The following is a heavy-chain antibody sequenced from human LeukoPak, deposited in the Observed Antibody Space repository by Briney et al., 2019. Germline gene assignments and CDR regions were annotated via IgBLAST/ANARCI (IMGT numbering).Heavy chain of an antibody. CDR1: GGSISSGSYY. CDR2: IYYSGST. J-gene: IGHJ4*02. Sequence: SETLSLTCTVSGGSISSGSYYWGWIRQPPGKGLEWIGNIYYSGSTYYNPSLKSRVSISVDTSKNQFSLKLSSVTAADTAAYYCARGRVLNYWGQGTLVTVSS. V-gene: IGHV4-39*07. CDR3: ARGRVLNY.